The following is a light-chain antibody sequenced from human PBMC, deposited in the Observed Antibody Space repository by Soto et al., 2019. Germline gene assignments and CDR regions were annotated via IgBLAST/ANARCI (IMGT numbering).Light chain of an antibody. CDR3: QQFDGSLWT. V-gene: IGKV3-15*01. CDR2: DAS. Sequence: EVLMTQSPATLSVSPGERVILSCRASQRISNDLAWYQQKAGQAPRLLIYDASTRATGIPARFSGSGSGTEFTLTISSLQSEDFAVYCCQQFDGSLWTFGPGTKVDIK. CDR1: QRISND. J-gene: IGKJ1*01.